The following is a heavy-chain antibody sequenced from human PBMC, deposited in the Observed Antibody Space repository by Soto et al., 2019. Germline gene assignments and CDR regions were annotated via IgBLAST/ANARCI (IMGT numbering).Heavy chain of an antibody. Sequence: SETLSLTCTVSGGSISSSYYWSWIRQPPGKGLELIGYIYYSGSTKYNPSLKSRVTISMDTSKNQFSLKLSSVTAADTAVYYCAREEGYYYDSSGYSTSYWGQGTLVTVSS. CDR1: GGSISSSYY. CDR3: AREEGYYYDSSGYSTSY. V-gene: IGHV4-59*01. CDR2: IYYSGST. J-gene: IGHJ4*02. D-gene: IGHD3-22*01.